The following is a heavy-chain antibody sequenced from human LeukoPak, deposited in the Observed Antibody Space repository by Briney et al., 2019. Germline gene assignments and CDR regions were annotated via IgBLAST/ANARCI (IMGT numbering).Heavy chain of an antibody. Sequence: GGSLRLSCAASGFAFSAYTMQWVRQAPGKGLEPVSAISSTGTTFYADSVKGRFTISRDNSKNTLFLQMGSLKPEDMAVYYCVRGGLSTSCFDYWGQGMLVTVSS. CDR3: VRGGLSTSCFDY. J-gene: IGHJ4*02. V-gene: IGHV3-64*02. D-gene: IGHD2-2*01. CDR1: GFAFSAYT. CDR2: ISSTGTT.